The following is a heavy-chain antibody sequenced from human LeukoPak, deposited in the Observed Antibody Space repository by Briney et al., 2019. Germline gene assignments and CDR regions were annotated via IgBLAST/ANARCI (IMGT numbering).Heavy chain of an antibody. V-gene: IGHV1-18*01. CDR2: ISAYNGNT. CDR1: GYTFTSYG. J-gene: IGHJ4*02. CDR3: ARDPAGPGATTGPHFFDY. D-gene: IGHD1-26*01. Sequence: ASVKVSCKASGYTFTSYGISWVRQAPGQGLEWMGWISAYNGNTNYAQKLQGRVTMTTDTSTSTAYMELRSLRSDDTAAYSCARDPAGPGATTGPHFFDYWGQGTLVTVSS.